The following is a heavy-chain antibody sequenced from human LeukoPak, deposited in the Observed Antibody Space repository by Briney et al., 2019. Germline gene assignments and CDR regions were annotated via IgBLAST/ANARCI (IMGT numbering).Heavy chain of an antibody. Sequence: GASVKVSCKASGYTFTSYGISWVRQAPGQGLEWMGRISAYNGNTNYAQKLQGRVTMTTDTSTSTAYMELRSLRSDDTAVYYCARERATVAGTGDYYYYMDVWGKGTTVTVSS. CDR1: GYTFTSYG. CDR2: ISAYNGNT. CDR3: ARERATVAGTGDYYYYMDV. V-gene: IGHV1-18*01. J-gene: IGHJ6*03. D-gene: IGHD6-19*01.